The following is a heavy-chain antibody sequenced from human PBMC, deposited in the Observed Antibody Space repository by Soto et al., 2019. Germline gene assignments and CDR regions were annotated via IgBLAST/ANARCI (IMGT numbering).Heavy chain of an antibody. CDR3: ARVTLSAYITS. J-gene: IGHJ1*01. Sequence: QVQLVESGGGVVQPGRSLRLSCAASGFTFSRFAMHWVRQAPGKGLEWVAVISYDVSNKYYGLSVKGRLTVSRDNSKNALYLYRNSLRSENTAVYYGARVTLSAYITSWGQGTLVTVSS. CDR1: GFTFSRFA. CDR2: ISYDVSNK. D-gene: IGHD6-6*01. V-gene: IGHV3-30-3*01.